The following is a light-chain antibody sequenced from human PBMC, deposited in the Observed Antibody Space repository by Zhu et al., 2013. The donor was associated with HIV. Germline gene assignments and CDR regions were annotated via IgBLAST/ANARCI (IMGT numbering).Light chain of an antibody. CDR2: VNSDGRH. Sequence: QPVLTQSPSASASLGASVKLTCTLSSGHNSYAIAWHQQQPEKGPRYLMKVNSDGRHYKGDGIPDRFSGSSSGAERYLTISSLQSEDEADYYCQTWGTGIHWVFGGGTKLTVL. J-gene: IGLJ3*02. CDR3: QTWGTGIHWV. CDR1: SGHNSYA. V-gene: IGLV4-69*01.